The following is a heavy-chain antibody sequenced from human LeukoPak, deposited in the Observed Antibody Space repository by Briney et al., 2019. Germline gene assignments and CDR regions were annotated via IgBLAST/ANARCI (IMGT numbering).Heavy chain of an antibody. Sequence: GASVKVSCKASGYTFTSYGISWVRQAPGQGLEWMGWISAYNGNTNYAQKLQGRVTMTTDTSTSTAYMELRSLRSDDTAVYYCARTSYYDILTGYYSPQFDYWGRGTLVTVSS. CDR3: ARTSYYDILTGYYSPQFDY. CDR1: GYTFTSYG. J-gene: IGHJ4*02. D-gene: IGHD3-9*01. V-gene: IGHV1-18*04. CDR2: ISAYNGNT.